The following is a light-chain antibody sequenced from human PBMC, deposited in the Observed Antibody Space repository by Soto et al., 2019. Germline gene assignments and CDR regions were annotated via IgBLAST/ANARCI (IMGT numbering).Light chain of an antibody. CDR1: QSIRSY. CDR2: DAS. Sequence: DIQLTQSPSFLLHSXTDEVTISXXXSQSIRSYLNWVQQKPGKAPKLLIYDASSLQTGVPSRFSGSGSGTDFSLTISSLQPEDFATYYCQQSYSTPPWTFGQGTKVDI. CDR3: QQSYSTPPWT. V-gene: IGKV1-39*01. J-gene: IGKJ1*01.